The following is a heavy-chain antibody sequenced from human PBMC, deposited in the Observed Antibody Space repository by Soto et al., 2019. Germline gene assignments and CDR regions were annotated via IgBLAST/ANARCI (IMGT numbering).Heavy chain of an antibody. D-gene: IGHD3-3*01. CDR2: IYYSGST. CDR3: ARGGVGVVPNFDY. V-gene: IGHV4-30-4*01. Sequence: SETLSLTCAVSGGSISSGDYYWSWIRQPPGKGLEWIGYIYYSGSTYYNPSLKSRVTISVDTSKNQFSLKLSSVTAADTAVYYCARGGVGVVPNFDYWGQGTLVTVSS. J-gene: IGHJ4*02. CDR1: GGSISSGDYY.